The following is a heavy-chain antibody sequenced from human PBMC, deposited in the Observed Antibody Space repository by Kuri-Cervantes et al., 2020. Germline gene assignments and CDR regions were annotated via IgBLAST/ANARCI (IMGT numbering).Heavy chain of an antibody. CDR2: INPNSGGT. CDR1: GYTFTGYY. D-gene: IGHD2/OR15-2a*01. V-gene: IGHV1-2*04. J-gene: IGHJ4*02. Sequence: ASVKVSCKASGYTFTGYYMHWVRQAPGQGLEWMGWINPNSGGTNYAQKFQGWVTMTRDTSISTAYMELRSLRSDDTAVYYCARSLRRDNREDYWGQGTLVTVSS. CDR3: ARSLRRDNREDY.